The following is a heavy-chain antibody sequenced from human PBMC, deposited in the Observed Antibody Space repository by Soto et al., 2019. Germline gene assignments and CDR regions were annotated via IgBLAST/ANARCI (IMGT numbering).Heavy chain of an antibody. D-gene: IGHD1-26*01. CDR1: GFTFSDSA. J-gene: IGHJ4*02. CDR2: IRSKANSYAT. V-gene: IGHV3-73*02. Sequence: EVQLVESGGGLVQPGGSLKLSCVASGFTFSDSAVHWVRQAFGKGLEWVGRIRSKANSYATAFAASVKGRFTISRDDSKNTAYLQMNNLETEDTAVYYCTSLGATSNFDYWGQGTLVTVSP. CDR3: TSLGATSNFDY.